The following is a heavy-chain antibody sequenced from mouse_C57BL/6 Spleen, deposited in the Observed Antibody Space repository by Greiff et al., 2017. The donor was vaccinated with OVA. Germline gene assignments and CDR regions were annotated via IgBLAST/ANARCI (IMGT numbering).Heavy chain of an antibody. Sequence: QVQLQQSGAELVRPGSSVKLSCKASGYTFTSYWMHWVKQRPIQGLEWIGNIDPSDSETHYNQKFKDKATLTVDKSSSTAYMQLSSLTSEDSAVYYCARYGSSYRGYAMDYWGQGTSVTVSS. V-gene: IGHV1-52*01. CDR3: ARYGSSYRGYAMDY. J-gene: IGHJ4*01. D-gene: IGHD1-1*01. CDR1: GYTFTSYW. CDR2: IDPSDSET.